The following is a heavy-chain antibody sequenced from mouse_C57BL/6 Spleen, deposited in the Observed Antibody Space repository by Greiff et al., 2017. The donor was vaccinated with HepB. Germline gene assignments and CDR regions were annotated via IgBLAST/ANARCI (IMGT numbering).Heavy chain of an antibody. D-gene: IGHD3-2*02. CDR1: GYTFTSYW. J-gene: IGHJ2*01. CDR2: IDPSDSET. Sequence: VQLQQPGAELVRPGSSVKLSCKASGYTFTSYWMHWVKQRPIQGLEWIGNIDPSDSETHYNQKFKDKATLTVDKSSSTAYMQLSSLTSEDAAVYYCAREGTAQATPDYWGQGTPLTVSS. CDR3: AREGTAQATPDY. V-gene: IGHV1-52*01.